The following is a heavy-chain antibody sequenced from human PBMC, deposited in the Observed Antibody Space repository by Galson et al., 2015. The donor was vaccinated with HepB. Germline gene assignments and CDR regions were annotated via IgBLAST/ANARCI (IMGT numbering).Heavy chain of an antibody. J-gene: IGHJ6*02. D-gene: IGHD3-16*01. CDR1: GYTFTDYY. V-gene: IGHV1-2*02. CDR2: ISPNSGAR. Sequence: SVKVFCKASGYTFTDYYVHWVRQAPGHGLEWMGWISPNSGARKNAQKFQGRVTVTGDTSISTVFMELSGLRSDDTAVYYCARRGSWNLGINGMDVWGQGTAVTVSS. CDR3: ARRGSWNLGINGMDV.